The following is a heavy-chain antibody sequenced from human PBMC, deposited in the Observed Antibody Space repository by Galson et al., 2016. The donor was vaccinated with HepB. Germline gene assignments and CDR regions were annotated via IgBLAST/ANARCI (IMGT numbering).Heavy chain of an antibody. CDR3: ARVWRGGVIDTFYYYYYGIDV. CDR1: GYSFTSYG. Sequence: SVKVSCKASGYSFTSYGLNWVRPPPGQGLAWMGWINTNTGNPTYAPGFTGRLVFSLDSSVSTAYLQTSSLKAEDTAAYYCARVWRGGVIDTFYYYYYGIDVWGQGTTVTVSS. D-gene: IGHD3-16*02. CDR2: INTNTGNP. V-gene: IGHV7-4-1*02. J-gene: IGHJ6*02.